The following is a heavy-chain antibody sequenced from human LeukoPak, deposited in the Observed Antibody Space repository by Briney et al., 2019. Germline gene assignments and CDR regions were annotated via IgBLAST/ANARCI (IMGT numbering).Heavy chain of an antibody. Sequence: GGSLRLSCAASGFTFDDYAMHWVRQAPGKGLEWVSGISWNSGSIGYADSVKGRFTISRDNAKNSLYLQMNSLRAEDTALYYCAKATVTKEFDYWGQGTLVTVSS. CDR2: ISWNSGSI. CDR1: GFTFDDYA. D-gene: IGHD4-17*01. J-gene: IGHJ4*02. CDR3: AKATVTKEFDY. V-gene: IGHV3-9*01.